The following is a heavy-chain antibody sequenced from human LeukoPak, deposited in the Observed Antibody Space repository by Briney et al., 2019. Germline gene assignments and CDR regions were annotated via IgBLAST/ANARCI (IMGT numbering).Heavy chain of an antibody. Sequence: GRSLRLSCAASGFTFSSYAMSWVRQAPGKGLEWVSAISGSGGSTYYADSVKGRFTISRDNSKNTLYLQMNSLRAEDTAVYYCAKDLEQQLAIYFDYWGQGTLVTVSS. D-gene: IGHD6-13*01. CDR3: AKDLEQQLAIYFDY. CDR2: ISGSGGST. V-gene: IGHV3-23*01. CDR1: GFTFSSYA. J-gene: IGHJ4*02.